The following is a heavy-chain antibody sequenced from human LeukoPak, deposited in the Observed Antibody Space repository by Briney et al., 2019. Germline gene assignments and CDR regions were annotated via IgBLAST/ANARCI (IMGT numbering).Heavy chain of an antibody. CDR1: GGSISSRPYY. Sequence: SETLSLTCTVSGGSISSRPYYWGWVRQPPGKGLEWIGTISYSGTTYYNPSLKSRVTISVDTSKNQFSLKLSSVTAADTAVYYCARDSYSSSWSPGEYWGQGTLVTVSS. J-gene: IGHJ4*02. CDR3: ARDSYSSSWSPGEY. V-gene: IGHV4-39*07. CDR2: ISYSGTT. D-gene: IGHD6-13*01.